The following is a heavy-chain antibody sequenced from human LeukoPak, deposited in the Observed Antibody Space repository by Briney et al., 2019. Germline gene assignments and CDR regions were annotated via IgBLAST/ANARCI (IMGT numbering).Heavy chain of an antibody. D-gene: IGHD3-22*01. Sequence: SETLSLTCTVSGVSITSYYWSWIRQPAGKGLEWIGRIYTSGSTNYNPSLKSRVTMSVDTSKNQFSLKLSSVTAADTAVYYCARDAYYYDSSGYLGVDYWGQGTLVTVSS. V-gene: IGHV4-4*07. CDR2: IYTSGST. J-gene: IGHJ4*02. CDR3: ARDAYYYDSSGYLGVDY. CDR1: GVSITSYY.